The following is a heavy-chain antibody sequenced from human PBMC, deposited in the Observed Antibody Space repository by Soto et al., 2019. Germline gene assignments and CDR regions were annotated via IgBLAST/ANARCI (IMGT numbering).Heavy chain of an antibody. Sequence: GASVKVSCKASGGPFSSYVISWVRQASGQGLEWMGGIIPIFGTANDAKKFQGRVTIIADESTNTAYMELSSLRLRSLTAADTAVYFCARVKATLYRQYYFDYWGQGTPVTVSS. CDR3: ARVKATLYRQYYFDY. CDR1: GGPFSSYV. J-gene: IGHJ4*02. V-gene: IGHV1-69*13. D-gene: IGHD5-12*01. CDR2: IIPIFGTA.